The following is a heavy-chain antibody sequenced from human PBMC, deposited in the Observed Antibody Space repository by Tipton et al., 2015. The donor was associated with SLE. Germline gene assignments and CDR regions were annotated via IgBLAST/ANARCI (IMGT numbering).Heavy chain of an antibody. V-gene: IGHV4-39*07. CDR3: ASEYSSAVGMDV. CDR1: GGSVSSSSYY. CDR2: IYYTGNT. D-gene: IGHD6-6*01. Sequence: GLVKPSETLSLTCTVSGGSVSSSSYYWGWIRQPPGKGLEWIGSIYYTGNTFYNPSLKGRVVLSIDTSKSHFSLEMKSVTAADTAVYYCASEYSSAVGMDVWGQGTTVIVSS. J-gene: IGHJ6*02.